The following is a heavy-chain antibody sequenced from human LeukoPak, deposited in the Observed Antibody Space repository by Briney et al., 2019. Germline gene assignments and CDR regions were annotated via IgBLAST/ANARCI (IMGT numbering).Heavy chain of an antibody. CDR1: GFTFSSYA. J-gene: IGHJ5*02. D-gene: IGHD2-2*01. V-gene: IGHV3-33*08. CDR3: ARGRGGYCSSTSCSAGGNWFDP. Sequence: PGGSLRLSCAASGFTFSSYAMHWVRQAPGKGLEWVAVIWYDGSNKYYADSVKGRFTISRDNSKNTLYLQMNSLRAEDTAVYYCARGRGGYCSSTSCSAGGNWFDPWGQGTLVTVSS. CDR2: IWYDGSNK.